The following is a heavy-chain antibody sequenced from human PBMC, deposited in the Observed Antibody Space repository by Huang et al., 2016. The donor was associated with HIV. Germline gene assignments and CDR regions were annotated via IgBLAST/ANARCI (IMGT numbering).Heavy chain of an antibody. CDR3: ARGQGGYYYYYMDV. V-gene: IGHV4-34*01. J-gene: IGHJ6*03. Sequence: QVQLQQWGAGLLRPSETLSLTCAVYGGSFSGYYGTWIRQPPGKGLEGIGESNQSESTNYNPSLKSRVTISVDTSRNQFSLTLTSVTAADTAVYYCARGQGGYYYYYMDVWGKGTTVTVSS. CDR2: SNQSEST. CDR1: GGSFSGYY.